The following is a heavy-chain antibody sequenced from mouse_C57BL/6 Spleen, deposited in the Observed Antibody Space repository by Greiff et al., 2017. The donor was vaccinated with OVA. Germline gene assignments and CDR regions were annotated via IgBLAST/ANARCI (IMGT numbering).Heavy chain of an antibody. CDR2: IYPGDGDT. CDR1: GYAFSSSW. D-gene: IGHD1-1*01. Sequence: QVQLQQPGPELVKPGASVKISCKASGYAFSSSWMNWVKQRPGKGLEWIGRIYPGDGDTNYNGKFKGKATLTADKSSSTAYMQLSSLTSEDSAVYFCASDYSGSGPFAYWGQGTMVTVSS. CDR3: ASDYSGSGPFAY. V-gene: IGHV1-82*01. J-gene: IGHJ3*01.